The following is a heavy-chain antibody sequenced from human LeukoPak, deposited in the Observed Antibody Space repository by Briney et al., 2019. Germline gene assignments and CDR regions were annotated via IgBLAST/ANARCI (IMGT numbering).Heavy chain of an antibody. CDR2: IKSKTDGGTT. CDR1: GFTFSNAW. J-gene: IGHJ4*01. V-gene: IGHV3-15*01. Sequence: PGGSLRLSCAASGFTFSNAWMSWVRQAPGKGLEWVGRIKSKTDGGTTDYAAPVKGRFTISRDDSKNTLYLQMNSLTADDTALYYCAKDLWFGGSAFDSWGQGTLVTVSS. D-gene: IGHD3-10*01. CDR3: AKDLWFGGSAFDS.